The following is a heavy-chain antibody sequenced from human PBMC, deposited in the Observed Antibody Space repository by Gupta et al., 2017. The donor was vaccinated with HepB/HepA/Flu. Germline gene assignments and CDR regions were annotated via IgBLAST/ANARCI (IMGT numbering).Heavy chain of an antibody. CDR3: ARDLHYYDSRDDAFDI. Sequence: QVQLVQSGAEVKKPGPSVKVSCKASGGTFSSYAIRWVRKAPGQGLEWMGGIIPIFGTANYAQKFQGRVTITADKSTSTAYMELSSLRSEDTAVYYCARDLHYYDSRDDAFDIWGQGTMVTVSS. J-gene: IGHJ3*02. D-gene: IGHD3-22*01. CDR2: IIPIFGTA. V-gene: IGHV1-69*06. CDR1: GGTFSSYA.